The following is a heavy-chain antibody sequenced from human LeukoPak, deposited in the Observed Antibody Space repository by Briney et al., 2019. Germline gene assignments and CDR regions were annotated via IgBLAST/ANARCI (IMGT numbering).Heavy chain of an antibody. CDR2: IKSRTDGGTT. V-gene: IGHV3-15*01. Sequence: GRSLRLSCAASGFSLSDAWMFWVRQAPGKGLEWVGRIKSRTDGGTTDYAAPVKGRFIISRDDSKNTLYLQMNSLKTEDTAVYYCHTDRISWNSWGQGTLVTVSS. D-gene: IGHD1-1*01. CDR3: HTDRISWNS. CDR1: GFSLSDAW. J-gene: IGHJ4*02.